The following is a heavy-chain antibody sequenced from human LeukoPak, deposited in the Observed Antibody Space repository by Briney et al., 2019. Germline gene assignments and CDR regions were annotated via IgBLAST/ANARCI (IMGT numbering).Heavy chain of an antibody. J-gene: IGHJ4*02. Sequence: GGSLRLSCVGSGFTFSNAWVSWVRLTPEKGLEWLGRVKSETDGGTIDHAAPVKGRFNISRDDSSNTVFLQMSSLKIDDTAVYYCTVDRLFFQFWGQGSLVTVSS. CDR2: VKSETDGGTI. CDR1: GFTFSNAW. D-gene: IGHD3-3*01. V-gene: IGHV3-15*01. CDR3: TVDRLFFQF.